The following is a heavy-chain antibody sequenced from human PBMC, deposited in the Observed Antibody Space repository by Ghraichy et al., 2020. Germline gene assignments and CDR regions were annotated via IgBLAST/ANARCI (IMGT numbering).Heavy chain of an antibody. CDR3: ARDQDGPLL. D-gene: IGHD2-15*01. CDR1: GFSVSSSY. V-gene: IGHV3-66*01. CDR2: LFSGGDT. J-gene: IGHJ4*02. Sequence: GGSLRLSCAASGFSVSSSYMMWVRQAPGKGPECVSVLFSGGDTYYAESVKGRFTISRDGSKNMLFLQMNSLSVEDTAVYYCARDQDGPLLWGQGTLVTVSS.